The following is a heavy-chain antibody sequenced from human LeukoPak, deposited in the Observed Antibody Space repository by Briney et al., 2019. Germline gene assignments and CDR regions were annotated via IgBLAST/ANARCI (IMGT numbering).Heavy chain of an antibody. Sequence: GDSVMVSCKASGDTLSSYGISWLRQAPGQGLEWMGIINPSGGSTSYAQKFQGRVTMTRDTSTSTIDMELSSLRSEETAVYYCARDRGYSGYDPTLNWFDPWGQGTLVTVSS. CDR3: ARDRGYSGYDPTLNWFDP. CDR2: INPSGGST. J-gene: IGHJ5*02. D-gene: IGHD5-12*01. V-gene: IGHV1-46*01. CDR1: GDTLSSYG.